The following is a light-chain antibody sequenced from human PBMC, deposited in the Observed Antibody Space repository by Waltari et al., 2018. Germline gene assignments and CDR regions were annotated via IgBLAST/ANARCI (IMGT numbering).Light chain of an antibody. CDR2: DVS. CDR1: SSDVGGYNY. J-gene: IGLJ2*01. Sequence: QSALTQPASVSGSPGQSITIPCTGTSSDVGGYNYVSWYQQPPGKAPKLMIYDVSNRPSGFSNRFSGSKSGNTASLTISGLQAEDEADYYCSSYTSSFVVFGGGTKLTVL. V-gene: IGLV2-14*03. CDR3: SSYTSSFVV.